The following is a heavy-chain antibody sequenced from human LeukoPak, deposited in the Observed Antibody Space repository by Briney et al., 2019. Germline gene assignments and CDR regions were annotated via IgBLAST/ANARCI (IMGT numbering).Heavy chain of an antibody. V-gene: IGHV3-74*01. CDR1: GFTFSSHW. CDR3: TRGSSSWRNGMDV. CDR2: TNSVDSST. J-gene: IGHJ6*02. Sequence: GGSLRLSCAASGFTFSSHWMHWVRQAPGKGLVWVSRTNSVDSSTAYADSVKGRFTISRDNAKNTLYLQMDSLRAEDTAVYYCTRGSSSWRNGMDVWGQGTTVTVS. D-gene: IGHD6-13*01.